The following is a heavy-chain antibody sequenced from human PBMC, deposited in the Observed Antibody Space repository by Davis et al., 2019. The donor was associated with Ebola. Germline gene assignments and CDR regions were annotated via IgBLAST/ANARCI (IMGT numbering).Heavy chain of an antibody. CDR2: INAGSDNT. Sequence: ASVKVSCKASGYTLTTYAIHWVRQAPGQRLEWVGWINAGSDNTRYSQKLQGRVTITRDTSANMAYMEVSSLRSEDTAVYYCAKIDFWSGHDSWGPGTLVTVSS. D-gene: IGHD3-3*01. CDR1: GYTLTTYA. CDR3: AKIDFWSGHDS. V-gene: IGHV1-3*01. J-gene: IGHJ4*02.